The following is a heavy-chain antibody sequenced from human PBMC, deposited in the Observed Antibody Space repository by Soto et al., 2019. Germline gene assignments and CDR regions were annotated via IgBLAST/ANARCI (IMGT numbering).Heavy chain of an antibody. J-gene: IGHJ4*02. V-gene: IGHV4-31*03. CDR2: IYYSGST. Sequence: QVQLQESGPGLVKPSQTLSLTCTVSGGSISSGGYYWSWIRQHPGKGLEWIGYIYYSGSTYYNPSLKSRVTISVDTSKNQFALKLSSVTAADTAVYYCARADSGYSYGYYFDYWGQGTLVTVS. CDR1: GGSISSGGYY. D-gene: IGHD5-18*01. CDR3: ARADSGYSYGYYFDY.